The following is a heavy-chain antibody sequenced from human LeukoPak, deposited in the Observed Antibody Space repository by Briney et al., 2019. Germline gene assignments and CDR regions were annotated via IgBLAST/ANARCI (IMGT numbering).Heavy chain of an antibody. D-gene: IGHD2-15*01. Sequence: PGGSLRLSCAASGFTFSSYGMHWVRQAPGKGLEWVAVISYDGSNKYYADSVKGRFTISRDNSKNTLYLQMNSLRAEDTAVYYCAKEVVVAATAGYYYYGMDVWGQGTTVTVSS. V-gene: IGHV3-30*18. J-gene: IGHJ6*02. CDR2: ISYDGSNK. CDR3: AKEVVVAATAGYYYYGMDV. CDR1: GFTFSSYG.